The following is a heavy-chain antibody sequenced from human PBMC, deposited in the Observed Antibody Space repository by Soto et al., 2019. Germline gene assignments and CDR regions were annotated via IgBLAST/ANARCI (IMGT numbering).Heavy chain of an antibody. Sequence: EVQLLESGGGLVQPGGSLRLSCAASGFTFSSYAMSWVRQAPGKGLEWVSAISGSGGSTYYADSVKGRFTISRDNSNNTLYLQMNSLRAEDTAVYYCAKDNAHSVVVVAATLGFDYWGQGTLVTVSS. V-gene: IGHV3-23*01. CDR1: GFTFSSYA. J-gene: IGHJ4*02. CDR3: AKDNAHSVVVVAATLGFDY. CDR2: ISGSGGST. D-gene: IGHD2-15*01.